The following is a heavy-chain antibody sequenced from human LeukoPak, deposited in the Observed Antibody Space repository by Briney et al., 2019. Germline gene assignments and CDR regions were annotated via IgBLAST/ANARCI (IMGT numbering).Heavy chain of an antibody. D-gene: IGHD2-2*01. Sequence: GASVKVSCKASGHTFTSYDINWVRQATGQGLEWMGWMNPNSGNTGYAQKFQGRVTFTRNTSISTAYMELSSLRSEDTAVYYCVRDTGRTAPSQLLGSLERDVWGKGTTVTVSS. CDR3: VRDTGRTAPSQLLGSLERDV. V-gene: IGHV1-8*03. CDR1: GHTFTSYD. CDR2: MNPNSGNT. J-gene: IGHJ6*04.